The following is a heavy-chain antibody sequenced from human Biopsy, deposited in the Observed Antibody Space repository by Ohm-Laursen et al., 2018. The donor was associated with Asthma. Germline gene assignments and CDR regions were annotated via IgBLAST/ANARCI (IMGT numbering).Heavy chain of an antibody. V-gene: IGHV1-18*01. Sequence: ASVKVSCNASGYTFNSAGITWVRQAPGQGLEWMGWISVYNGNTKIAQKLQDRVTMITDTSTSTAYMELRSLRSDDTAVYFCARAVDYSHYYGIDVWGQGTTVTVS. D-gene: IGHD3-10*01. CDR1: GYTFNSAG. CDR3: ARAVDYSHYYGIDV. CDR2: ISVYNGNT. J-gene: IGHJ6*02.